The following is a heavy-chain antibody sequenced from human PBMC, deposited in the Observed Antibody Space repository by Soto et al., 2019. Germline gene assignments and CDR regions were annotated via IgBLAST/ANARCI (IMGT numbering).Heavy chain of an antibody. CDR3: AKGPTIFGVVIVFINYYGMDV. Sequence: VGSLRLSCAASGFTFSISAMSWVRQAPGKGLEWVSAISGSGGTTYYTDSVKGRFTISRDNSKNTLYLQMNSLRAEDTAVYYCAKGPTIFGVVIVFINYYGMDVWGQGTTVTV. CDR2: ISGSGGTT. V-gene: IGHV3-23*01. CDR1: GFTFSISA. J-gene: IGHJ6*02. D-gene: IGHD3-3*01.